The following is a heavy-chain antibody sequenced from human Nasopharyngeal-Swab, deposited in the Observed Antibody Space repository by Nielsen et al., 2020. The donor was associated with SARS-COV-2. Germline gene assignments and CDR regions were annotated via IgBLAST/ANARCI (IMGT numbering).Heavy chain of an antibody. J-gene: IGHJ5*02. Sequence: VRQAPGKGLEWVANIKQDGSERDNVDSARGRFTISRDNAKNSLYLQMNSLRAADTAVYYCARDRPTYNWNYGGWWFDPWGQGTLVTVSS. CDR3: ARDRPTYNWNYGGWWFDP. CDR2: IKQDGSER. V-gene: IGHV3-7*03. D-gene: IGHD1-7*01.